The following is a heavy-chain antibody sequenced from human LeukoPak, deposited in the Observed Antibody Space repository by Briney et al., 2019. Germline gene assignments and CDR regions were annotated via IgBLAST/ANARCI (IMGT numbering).Heavy chain of an antibody. Sequence: PGRSLRLSCAASGFTFSSYAMHWVRQAPGKGLEWVAVISYDGSNKYYADSVKGRFTISRDNSKNTPYLQMNSLRAEDTAVYYCARVSSSGWYPDYWGQGTLVTVSS. CDR2: ISYDGSNK. CDR3: ARVSSSGWYPDY. CDR1: GFTFSSYA. D-gene: IGHD6-19*01. V-gene: IGHV3-30*04. J-gene: IGHJ4*02.